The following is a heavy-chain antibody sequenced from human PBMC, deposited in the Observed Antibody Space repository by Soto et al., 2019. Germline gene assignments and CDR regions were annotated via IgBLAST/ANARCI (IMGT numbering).Heavy chain of an antibody. CDR3: ARMETFGSLNWFDP. CDR1: GYSFTNND. D-gene: IGHD3-16*01. J-gene: IGHJ5*02. Sequence: ASVKVSCKASGYSFTNNDVSWVLQSTGQWLEWMGWMNPGSGDTGYAQKFQGRVTMTRDISIATAYMELSSLRSDDTATYYCARMETFGSLNWFDPWGQGTLVTVSS. CDR2: MNPGSGDT. V-gene: IGHV1-8*01.